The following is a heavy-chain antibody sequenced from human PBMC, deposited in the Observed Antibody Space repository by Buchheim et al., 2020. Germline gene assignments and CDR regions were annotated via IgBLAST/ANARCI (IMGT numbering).Heavy chain of an antibody. CDR2: ISGSGGST. J-gene: IGHJ4*02. D-gene: IGHD3-3*01. V-gene: IGHV3-23*01. CDR1: GFTFSSYA. Sequence: EVQLLESGGGLVQPGGSLRLSCAASGFTFSSYAMSWVRQAPGKGLEWVSAISGSGGSTYYADSVKGRFTISRDNSKNTLSLQMNSLRAEDTAVYYCAKDNIRYDFWSGYYTRYYYGSGSYDLSSYYFDYWGQGTL. CDR3: AKDNIRYDFWSGYYTRYYYGSGSYDLSSYYFDY.